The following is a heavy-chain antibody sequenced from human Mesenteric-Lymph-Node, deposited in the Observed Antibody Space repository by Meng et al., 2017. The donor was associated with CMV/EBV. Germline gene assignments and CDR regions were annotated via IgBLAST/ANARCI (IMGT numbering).Heavy chain of an antibody. CDR3: ARPISVAGQFDY. D-gene: IGHD6-19*01. CDR1: GYRFTNYW. Sequence: KGAGYRFTNYWMGWVRHMPGKGREWMGIIDPGDSDTRYSPSFQGQVTISADKSISTAYLQWSSLKASDTAMYYCARPISVAGQFDYWGQGTLVTVSS. J-gene: IGHJ4*02. V-gene: IGHV5-51*01. CDR2: IDPGDSDT.